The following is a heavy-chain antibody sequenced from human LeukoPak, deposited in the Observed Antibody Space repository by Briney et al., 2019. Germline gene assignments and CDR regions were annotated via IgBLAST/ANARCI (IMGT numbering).Heavy chain of an antibody. CDR2: ISGSGGST. CDR1: GVAFSSYA. V-gene: IGHV3-23*01. Sequence: PGGSLRLSCAASGVAFSSYAMSWVRQAPGKGLEWVSAISGSGGSTYYADSVKGRFTISRDNSKNTPYLQMNSLRAEDTAVYYCAKKGGSYSFDYWGQGPLVTVSS. CDR3: AKKGGSYSFDY. J-gene: IGHJ4*02. D-gene: IGHD1-26*01.